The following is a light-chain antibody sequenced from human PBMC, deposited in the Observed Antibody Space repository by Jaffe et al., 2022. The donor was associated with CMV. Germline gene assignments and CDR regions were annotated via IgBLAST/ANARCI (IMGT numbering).Light chain of an antibody. J-gene: IGKJ2*01. V-gene: IGKV3-15*01. Sequence: EIVMTQSPATLSVSPGERATLSCRASQSVSTNLAWYQQRPGQAPRLLIYDAYTRATGIPARFSGSGSGTEFTLTISSLQSEDFAVYYCQQYNSWPQAFGQGTKLEI. CDR3: QQYNSWPQA. CDR1: QSVSTN. CDR2: DAY.